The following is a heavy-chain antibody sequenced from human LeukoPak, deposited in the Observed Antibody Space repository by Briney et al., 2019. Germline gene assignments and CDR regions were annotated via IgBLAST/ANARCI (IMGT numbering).Heavy chain of an antibody. CDR1: GFTFSSYA. V-gene: IGHV3-21*01. Sequence: GGSLRLSCAASGFTFSSYAMSWVRQAPGKGLEWVSAISSSSSYIYYADSVKGRFTISRDNAKNSLYLQMNSLRAEDTAVYYCARDYYKNFDYWGQGTLVTVSS. D-gene: IGHD3-22*01. J-gene: IGHJ4*02. CDR2: ISSSSSYI. CDR3: ARDYYKNFDY.